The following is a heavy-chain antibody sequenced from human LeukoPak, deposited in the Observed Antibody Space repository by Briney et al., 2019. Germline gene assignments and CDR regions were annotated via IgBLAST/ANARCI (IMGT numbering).Heavy chain of an antibody. CDR2: ISSSSSYI. D-gene: IGHD4-11*01. Sequence: GGSLRLSCTASRFTFSPDGMSWVRQAPGKGLEWVSSISSSSSYIYYADSVKGRFTISRDNAKNSLYLQMNSLRAEDTAVYYCARDLRTVTDYYYYYMDVWGKGTTVTVSS. V-gene: IGHV3-21*01. J-gene: IGHJ6*03. CDR3: ARDLRTVTDYYYYYMDV. CDR1: RFTFSPDG.